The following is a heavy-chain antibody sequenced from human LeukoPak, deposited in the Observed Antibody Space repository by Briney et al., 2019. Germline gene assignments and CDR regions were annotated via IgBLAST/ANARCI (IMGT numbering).Heavy chain of an antibody. Sequence: PGGSLRLSCAASGFTFSSYSMNWVRQAPGKGLEWVSSISSSSSCIYYADSVKGRFTISRDNAKNSLYLQMNSLRAEDTAVYYCARAVAVPIAAAGDYWGQGTLVTVSS. J-gene: IGHJ4*02. CDR3: ARAVAVPIAAAGDY. D-gene: IGHD6-13*01. V-gene: IGHV3-21*01. CDR1: GFTFSSYS. CDR2: ISSSSSCI.